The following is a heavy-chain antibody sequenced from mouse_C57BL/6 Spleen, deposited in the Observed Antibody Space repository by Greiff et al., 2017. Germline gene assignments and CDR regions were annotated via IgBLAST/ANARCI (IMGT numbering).Heavy chain of an antibody. J-gene: IGHJ4*01. CDR3: ARNLGDGYYSYAMDY. V-gene: IGHV2-2*01. CDR1: GFSLTSYG. CDR2: IWSGGST. D-gene: IGHD2-3*01. Sequence: VQRVESGPGLVQPSPSLSITCTVSGFSLTSYGVHWVRQSPGKGLEWLGVIWSGGSTDYNAAFISRLSISKDNAKSQVFFKMNSLQADDTAIYYCARNLGDGYYSYAMDYWGQGTSVTVSS.